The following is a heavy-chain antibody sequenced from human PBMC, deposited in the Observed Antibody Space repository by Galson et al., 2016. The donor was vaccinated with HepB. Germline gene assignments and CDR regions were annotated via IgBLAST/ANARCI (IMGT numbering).Heavy chain of an antibody. CDR2: LNQDGSLK. Sequence: SLRLSCAASGLTFSTYWMNWVRQAPGKGLEWVANLNQDGSLKYYADSVRGRFTTSRDNAKESVYLQMNSLRAEDTAVYYCAKWNFAADLWGQGTVVTVSS. V-gene: IGHV3-7*01. J-gene: IGHJ3*01. D-gene: IGHD1-7*01. CDR1: GLTFSTYW. CDR3: AKWNFAADL.